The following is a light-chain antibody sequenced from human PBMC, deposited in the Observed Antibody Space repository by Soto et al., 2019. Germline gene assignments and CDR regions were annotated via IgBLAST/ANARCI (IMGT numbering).Light chain of an antibody. J-gene: IGLJ2*01. Sequence: QSALTQPASVSGSRGQSITISCTGTSSDVGGYNYVSWYQQHPGKAPKLMIYDVSNRPSGVSNRFSGSKSGNTASLTISGLPAEDDGDYYCSSYTSSSTLVVFGGGTKLTVL. CDR3: SSYTSSSTLVV. CDR1: SSDVGGYNY. V-gene: IGLV2-14*01. CDR2: DVS.